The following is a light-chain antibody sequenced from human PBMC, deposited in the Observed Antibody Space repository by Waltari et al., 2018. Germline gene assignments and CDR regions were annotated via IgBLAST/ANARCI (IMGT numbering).Light chain of an antibody. CDR2: EVS. Sequence: QSVLTQPPSVSGSPGQSVTISCTGTSNDVGPFDRVSWYQQPPGTAPKLLIFEVSNRPSGVPDRFSGSASGNTASLTISGLQAEDEADYYCCLYTTNFYVFAPATKVTVL. CDR1: SNDVGPFDR. V-gene: IGLV2-18*01. CDR3: CLYTTNFYV. J-gene: IGLJ1*01.